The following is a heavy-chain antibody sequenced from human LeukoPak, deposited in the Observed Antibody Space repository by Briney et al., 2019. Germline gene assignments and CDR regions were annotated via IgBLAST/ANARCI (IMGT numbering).Heavy chain of an antibody. V-gene: IGHV4-31*03. D-gene: IGHD2-8*01. J-gene: IGHJ4*02. Sequence: PSQTLSLTCTVSGGCISSGGYYWSWIRQHPGKGLEWIGYIYYSGSTYYNPSLKSRVTISVDTSKNQFSLKLSSVTAADTAVYYCAREDSVSCFDYWGQGTLVTVSS. CDR3: AREDSVSCFDY. CDR1: GGCISSGGYY. CDR2: IYYSGST.